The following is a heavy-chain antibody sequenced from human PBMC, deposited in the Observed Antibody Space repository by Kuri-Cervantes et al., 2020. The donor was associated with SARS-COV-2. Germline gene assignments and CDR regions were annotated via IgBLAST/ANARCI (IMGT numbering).Heavy chain of an antibody. J-gene: IGHJ4*02. CDR2: IIPFFGTA. D-gene: IGHD5-24*01. CDR1: GGTFSSYA. Sequence: SVKVSCKAPGGTFSSYAITWVRQAPGQGLEWMGGIIPFFGTANYAQKFQGRVTITADKSTGTAYMELSSLRSEDTAVYYCAVSPRRDGYNYLYYFDYWGQGTLVTVSS. CDR3: AVSPRRDGYNYLYYFDY. V-gene: IGHV1-69*06.